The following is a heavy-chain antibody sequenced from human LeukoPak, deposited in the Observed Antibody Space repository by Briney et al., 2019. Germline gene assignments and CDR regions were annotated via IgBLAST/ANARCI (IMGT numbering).Heavy chain of an antibody. V-gene: IGHV1-18*04. CDR3: ASSSYYGSGSYYSDY. CDR1: GYTFTGYY. J-gene: IGHJ4*02. D-gene: IGHD3-10*01. CDR2: ISAYNGNT. Sequence: ASVKVSCKASGYTFTGYYMHWMRQAPGQGLEWMGWISAYNGNTNYAQKLQGRVTMTTDTSTSTAYMELRSLRSDDTAVYYCASSSYYGSGSYYSDYWGQGTLVTVSS.